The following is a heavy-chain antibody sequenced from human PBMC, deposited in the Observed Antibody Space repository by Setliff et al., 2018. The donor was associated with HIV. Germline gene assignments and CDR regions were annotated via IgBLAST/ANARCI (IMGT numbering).Heavy chain of an antibody. Sequence: LSLTCTVSDGSVRSSSYYWAWIRQSPGKGLEWIGSIYAGGSTYYQPSLKSRVTISVDTSKNQFSLKLSSVTAADTAVYYCARSGVFSTDWFDPWGQGTLVTVSS. V-gene: IGHV4-39*01. CDR3: ARSGVFSTDWFDP. CDR1: DGSVRSSSYY. J-gene: IGHJ5*02. CDR2: IYAGGST. D-gene: IGHD3-9*01.